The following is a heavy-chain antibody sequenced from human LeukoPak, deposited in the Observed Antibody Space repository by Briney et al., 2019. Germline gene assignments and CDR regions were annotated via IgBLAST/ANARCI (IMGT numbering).Heavy chain of an antibody. J-gene: IGHJ6*02. D-gene: IGHD2-2*02. Sequence: PSETLSLTCTVSGGSISSSSYYWGWIRQPPGKGLEWIGSIYYSGSTYYNPSLKSRVTISVDTSKNQFSLKLSSVTAADTAVYYCARQGGYCSSTSCYTTGRSYYYYGTDVWGQGTTVTVSS. CDR2: IYYSGST. CDR1: GGSISSSSYY. CDR3: ARQGGYCSSTSCYTTGRSYYYYGTDV. V-gene: IGHV4-39*01.